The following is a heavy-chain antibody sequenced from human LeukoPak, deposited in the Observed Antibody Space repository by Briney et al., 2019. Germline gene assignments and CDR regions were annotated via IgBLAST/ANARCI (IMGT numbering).Heavy chain of an antibody. Sequence: ESLKISCKGSGYSFTSYWIGWVRQMPGKGLEWMGIIYPGDSDTRYSPSFQGQVTISADKSISTAYLQWSSLKASDTAMYYCARTSRGYSYGRNFDYWGQGTLVTVSS. D-gene: IGHD5-18*01. CDR3: ARTSRGYSYGRNFDY. V-gene: IGHV5-51*01. CDR1: GYSFTSYW. J-gene: IGHJ4*02. CDR2: IYPGDSDT.